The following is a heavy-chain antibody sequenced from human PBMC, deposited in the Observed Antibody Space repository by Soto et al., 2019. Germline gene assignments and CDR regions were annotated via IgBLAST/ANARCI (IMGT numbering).Heavy chain of an antibody. CDR3: ARGSCSGDTCFFGGTH. CDR1: GFTFSDHW. V-gene: IGHV3-74*01. D-gene: IGHD2-21*02. J-gene: IGHJ4*02. CDR2: INSGGSRT. Sequence: LRLSCVASGFTFSDHWMHWVRQAPGKGLVWVSRINSGGSRTNYADSVKGRFTISRDNAKNTLYLEMNSLSVEDTAVYYCARGSCSGDTCFFGGTHWGRGTLVTVSS.